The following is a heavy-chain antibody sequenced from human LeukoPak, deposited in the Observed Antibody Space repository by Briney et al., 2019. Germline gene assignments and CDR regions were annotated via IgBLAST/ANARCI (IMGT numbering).Heavy chain of an antibody. CDR3: ARAHYSGSFGY. Sequence: GGSLRLSCAASGFIFDDYGMSWVRQAPGKGLEWVSGINLNGGSTGYSDSVKGRFTISRDNAKNSLYLQMSSLRAEDTALYYCARAHYSGSFGYWGQGTLVTVSS. CDR2: INLNGGST. D-gene: IGHD1-26*01. CDR1: GFIFDDYG. J-gene: IGHJ4*02. V-gene: IGHV3-20*04.